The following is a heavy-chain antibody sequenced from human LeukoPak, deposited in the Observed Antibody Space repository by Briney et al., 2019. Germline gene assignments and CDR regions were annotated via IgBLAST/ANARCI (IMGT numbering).Heavy chain of an antibody. CDR1: GGSFNGYY. D-gene: IGHD3-22*01. V-gene: IGHV4-34*01. J-gene: IGHJ3*02. CDR2: INHSGST. Sequence: SETLSLTCAVYGGSFNGYYWSWIRQPPGKGLGWIGEINHSGSTNYNPSLKSRVTISVDTSKNQFSLKLSSVTAADTAVYYCARQDDYYDSSGYAFDIWGQGTMVTVSS. CDR3: ARQDDYYDSSGYAFDI.